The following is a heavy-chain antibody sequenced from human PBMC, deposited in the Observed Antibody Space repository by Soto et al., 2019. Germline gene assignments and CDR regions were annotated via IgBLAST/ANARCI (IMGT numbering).Heavy chain of an antibody. CDR2: ISANSGNT. V-gene: IGHV1-18*04. J-gene: IGHJ4*02. CDR1: GYSFTSYG. Sequence: QVQLVQSGPEVKKPGASVKVSCKASGYSFTSYGVSWVRQAPGQGLEWMGWISANSGNTDYAQKLRGRVTITTETSTSTAYMDLRSLGSDDTAVYYCVRDTQGNDYWGQGTLVTVSS. CDR3: VRDTQGNDY.